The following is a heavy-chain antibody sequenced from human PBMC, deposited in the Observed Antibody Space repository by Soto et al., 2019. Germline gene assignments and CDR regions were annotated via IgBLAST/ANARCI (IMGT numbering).Heavy chain of an antibody. V-gene: IGHV5-51*01. CDR1: GYSFTSYW. J-gene: IGHJ3*02. Sequence: PGESLKISGNGSGYSFTSYWIGWVRQMPGKGLEWMGIIYPGDSDTRYSPSFQGQVTISADKSISTAYLQWSSLKASDTAMYYCARHKGYDSSGYDNAFDIWGQGTMVTVSS. D-gene: IGHD3-22*01. CDR2: IYPGDSDT. CDR3: ARHKGYDSSGYDNAFDI.